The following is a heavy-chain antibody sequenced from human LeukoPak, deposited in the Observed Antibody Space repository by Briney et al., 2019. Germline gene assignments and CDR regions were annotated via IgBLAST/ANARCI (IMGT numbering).Heavy chain of an antibody. Sequence: PGGSLRLSCAASGFTFSSYGMSWVRQAPGKGLEWVSYISSSATSIYYADSVRRRFTISRDNAKNSLFLQMDSLRDDDTAVYYCASSDDYGGNRFDYWGRGTLVTVSS. V-gene: IGHV3-48*02. CDR1: GFTFSSYG. CDR3: ASSDDYGGNRFDY. D-gene: IGHD4-23*01. J-gene: IGHJ4*02. CDR2: ISSSATSI.